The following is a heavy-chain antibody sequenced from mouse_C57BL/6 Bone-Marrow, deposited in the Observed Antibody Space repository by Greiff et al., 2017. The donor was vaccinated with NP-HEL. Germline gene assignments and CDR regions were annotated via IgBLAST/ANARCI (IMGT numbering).Heavy chain of an antibody. CDR1: GYTFTDYE. Sequence: QVQLQQSGAELVRPGASVTLSCKASGYTFTDYEMHWVKQTPVHGLEWIGAIDPATGGTAYNQKFKGKAILTADKSSSTAYMELRSLTSEDSAVYYCTRSFYYGNYAYFDYWGQGTTLTVSS. CDR3: TRSFYYGNYAYFDY. V-gene: IGHV1-15*01. D-gene: IGHD2-1*01. CDR2: IDPATGGT. J-gene: IGHJ2*01.